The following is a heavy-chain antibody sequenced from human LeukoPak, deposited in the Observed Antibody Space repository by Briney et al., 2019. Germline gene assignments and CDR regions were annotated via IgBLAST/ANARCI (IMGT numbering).Heavy chain of an antibody. Sequence: PGGSLRLSCAASGFTFANYAMNWVCQAPGKGLGWVSTISASGGNTYYADSVKGRFTFSRDNSENTLYLQMNSLRAEDTAVYYCAKAAISGVVISFDYWGQGTLLTVSS. CDR1: GFTFANYA. J-gene: IGHJ4*02. CDR2: ISASGGNT. D-gene: IGHD3-3*01. V-gene: IGHV3-23*01. CDR3: AKAAISGVVISFDY.